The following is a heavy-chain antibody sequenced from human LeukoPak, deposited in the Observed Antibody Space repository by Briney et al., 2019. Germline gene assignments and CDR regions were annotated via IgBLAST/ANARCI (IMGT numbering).Heavy chain of an antibody. D-gene: IGHD6-13*01. CDR2: IYYSGST. CDR3: ARRGSSWSRGRFDY. Sequence: PSETLSLTCTVSGGSISSSSYYWGWIRQPPGKGLEWIGSIYYSGSTYYNPSLKSRVTISVDTSKNQFSLKLSSVTAADTAVYYCARRGSSWSRGRFDYWGQGTLVTVSS. J-gene: IGHJ4*02. CDR1: GGSISSSSYY. V-gene: IGHV4-39*01.